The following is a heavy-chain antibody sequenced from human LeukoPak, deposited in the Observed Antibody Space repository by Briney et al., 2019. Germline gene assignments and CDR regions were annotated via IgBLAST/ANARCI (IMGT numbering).Heavy chain of an antibody. Sequence: GRSLRLSCAASGFTFSSYAMHWVRQAPGKGLEWVAVISYDGSNKYYADSVKGRFTISRDNSKNTLHLQMNSLRAEDTAVYYCARESGQYGDYDIDYWGQGTLVTVSS. CDR3: ARESGQYGDYDIDY. CDR2: ISYDGSNK. J-gene: IGHJ4*02. D-gene: IGHD4-17*01. CDR1: GFTFSSYA. V-gene: IGHV3-30*04.